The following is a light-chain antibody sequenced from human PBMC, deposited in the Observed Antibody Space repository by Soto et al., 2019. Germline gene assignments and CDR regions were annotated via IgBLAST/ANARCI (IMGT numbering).Light chain of an antibody. V-gene: IGKV3-15*01. CDR3: QQYENWPRT. Sequence: EIVMTQSPPTLSVSPGERVTLSCRASEGVGGNLAWYNHKPGQAPRIVVFGASTRAAGVPPRFSGSGSGSQFTLTIDSMQSEDSGVYYCQQYENWPRTFGQGTKVDIK. CDR2: GAS. CDR1: EGVGGN. J-gene: IGKJ1*01.